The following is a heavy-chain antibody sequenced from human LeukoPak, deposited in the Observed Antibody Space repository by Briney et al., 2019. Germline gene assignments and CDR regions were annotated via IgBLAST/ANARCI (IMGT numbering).Heavy chain of an antibody. CDR1: GGSISSSAYY. D-gene: IGHD7-27*01. J-gene: IGHJ3*02. V-gene: IGHV4-39*07. CDR2: MYYSGSP. CDR3: ARDTLHWGLTGDAFDI. Sequence: SETLSLTCTVSGGSISSSAYYWAWIRQPPGEGLEWIGSMYYSGSPYYNPSLKSRVTISVDTSKNQFSLKLSSVTAADTAVYYCARDTLHWGLTGDAFDIWGQGTMVTVSS.